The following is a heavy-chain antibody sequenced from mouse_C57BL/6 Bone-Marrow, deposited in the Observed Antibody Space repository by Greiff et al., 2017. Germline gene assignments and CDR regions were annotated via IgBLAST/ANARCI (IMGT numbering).Heavy chain of an antibody. CDR3: AKTWFAY. V-gene: IGHV1-81*01. CDR2: IYPRSGNT. Sequence: VKLQASGAELARPGASVKLSCKASGYTFPSSGLSWVKQRTGQGLEWIGEIYPRSGNTYYNEKFKGKATLTADKSSSTAFMDLRSLTSEGAAVYFCAKTWFAYWGQGTLVTVSA. J-gene: IGHJ3*01. CDR1: GYTFPSSG.